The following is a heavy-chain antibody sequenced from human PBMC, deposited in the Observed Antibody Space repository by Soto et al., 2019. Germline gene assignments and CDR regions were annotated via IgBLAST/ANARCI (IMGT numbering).Heavy chain of an antibody. CDR1: GYSISLGYY. CDR2: IYHSGNT. J-gene: IGHJ4*02. Sequence: PSETLSLPCAVSGYSISLGYYWGWIRQPPGKGLEWIGSIYHSGNTYYNPSLKSRVSISLDTSKNHFSLELTSVTAADTAVYFCARDRRDGYKRYFEFWGQGNQVTVSS. V-gene: IGHV4-38-2*02. D-gene: IGHD5-12*01. CDR3: ARDRRDGYKRYFEF.